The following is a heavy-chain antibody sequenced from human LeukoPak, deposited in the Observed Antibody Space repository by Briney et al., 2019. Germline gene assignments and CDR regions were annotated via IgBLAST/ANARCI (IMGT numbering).Heavy chain of an antibody. CDR2: ISYDGSNK. J-gene: IGHJ4*02. V-gene: IGHV3-30*18. CDR1: GFSFNTYA. CDR3: AKDLGYYDSSGYSSLDY. Sequence: GGSLRLSCVTSGFSFNTYAMSWVRQAPGKGLEWVAVISYDGSNKYYADSVKGRFTISRDNSKNTLYLQMNSLRAEDTAVYYCAKDLGYYDSSGYSSLDYWGQGTLVTVSS. D-gene: IGHD3-22*01.